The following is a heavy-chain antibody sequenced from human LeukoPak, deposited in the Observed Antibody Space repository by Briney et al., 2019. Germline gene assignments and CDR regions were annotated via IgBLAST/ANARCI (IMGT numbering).Heavy chain of an antibody. CDR2: ISSSSSSI. CDR1: GFTFRTYS. CDR3: ARESRESCAAFDI. J-gene: IGHJ3*02. V-gene: IGHV3-48*02. Sequence: GGSLRLSCAASGFTFRTYSMNWVRQAPGKGLEWVSYISSSSSSILYADSVKGRFTISRDNAKNPLYLQMNSLRDEDTAVYYCARESRESCAAFDIWGQGTMVTVSS.